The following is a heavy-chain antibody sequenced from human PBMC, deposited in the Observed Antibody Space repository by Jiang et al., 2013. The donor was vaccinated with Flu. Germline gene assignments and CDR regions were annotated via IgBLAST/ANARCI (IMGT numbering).Heavy chain of an antibody. CDR2: IIPILGIA. D-gene: IGHD6-19*01. Sequence: IIPILGIANYAQKFQGRVTITADKSTSTAYMELSSLRSEDTAVYYCARVASSQWLPIDYWGQGTLVTVSS. J-gene: IGHJ4*02. V-gene: IGHV1-69*04. CDR3: ARVASSQWLPIDY.